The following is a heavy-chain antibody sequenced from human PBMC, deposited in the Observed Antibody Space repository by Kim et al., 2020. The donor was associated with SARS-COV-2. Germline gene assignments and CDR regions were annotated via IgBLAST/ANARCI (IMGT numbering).Heavy chain of an antibody. Sequence: NDYAGSVKSRITTNPDTSQHQFSLQLNSVTPEDTAVYYCASSKRGYFDYWGQGTLVTVSS. CDR3: ASSKRGYFDY. CDR2: N. V-gene: IGHV6-1*01. J-gene: IGHJ4*02.